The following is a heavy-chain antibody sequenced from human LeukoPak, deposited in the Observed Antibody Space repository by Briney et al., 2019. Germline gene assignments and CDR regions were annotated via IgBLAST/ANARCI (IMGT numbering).Heavy chain of an antibody. CDR3: AKDRSAPHMLWNAFDI. Sequence: SETLSLTCAVYGGSFSGYYWSWIRQPPGKGLEWIGEINHSGSTNYNPSLKSRVTISVDTSKNQFSLKLSSVTAADTAMYYCAKDRSAPHMLWNAFDIWGQGTMVTVSS. J-gene: IGHJ3*02. CDR1: GGSFSGYY. V-gene: IGHV4-34*01. D-gene: IGHD2-8*01. CDR2: INHSGST.